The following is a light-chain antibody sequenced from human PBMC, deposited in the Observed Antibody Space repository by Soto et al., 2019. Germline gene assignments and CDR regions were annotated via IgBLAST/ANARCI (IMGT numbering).Light chain of an antibody. V-gene: IGKV1-39*01. CDR3: QQSFSTPYS. CDR1: HIISTY. Sequence: DVQMTQSPSSLSASVGDRVTISCRTSHIISTYLNWYQQKPGKAPNLLIYGASSLQSGVPSRFSGSGSGTDFTLTISSLQLEDFATYYCQQSFSTPYSFGQGTKVYIK. CDR2: GAS. J-gene: IGKJ2*03.